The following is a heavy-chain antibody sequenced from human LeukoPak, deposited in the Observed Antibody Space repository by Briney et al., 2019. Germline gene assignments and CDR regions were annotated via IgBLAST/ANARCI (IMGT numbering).Heavy chain of an antibody. CDR1: GFTFNNYW. CDR2: INSDGSTT. V-gene: IGHV3-74*03. D-gene: IGHD5-24*01. J-gene: IGHJ4*02. CDR3: AHSDGYAPFDY. Sequence: PGGFLRLSCAASGFTFNNYWMHWVRQVPAKGLMWVSHINSDGSTTTYADSVKGRFTVSRDNAKNTLYLQMNSLRVEDTAIYYCAHSDGYAPFDYWGRGTLVTVSS.